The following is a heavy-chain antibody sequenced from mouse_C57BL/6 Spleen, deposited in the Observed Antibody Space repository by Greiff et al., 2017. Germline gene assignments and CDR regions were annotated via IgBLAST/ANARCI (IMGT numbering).Heavy chain of an antibody. CDR2: IYPGSGNT. D-gene: IGHD2-2*01. V-gene: IGHV1-76*01. CDR1: GYTFTDYY. CDR3: ARGGNGYYFDY. J-gene: IGHJ2*01. Sequence: QVQLQQPGAELVRPGASVKLSCKASGYTFTDYYINWVKQRPGQGLEWIARIYPGSGNTYYNEKFKGKATLTAEKSSSTASMQLSSLTSEDSAVYFCARGGNGYYFDYWGQGTTLTVSS.